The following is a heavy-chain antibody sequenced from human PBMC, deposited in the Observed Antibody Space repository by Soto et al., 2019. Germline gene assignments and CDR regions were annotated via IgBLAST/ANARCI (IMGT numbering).Heavy chain of an antibody. D-gene: IGHD4-17*01. CDR2: IYYSGST. V-gene: IGHV4-30-4*01. J-gene: IGHJ2*01. CDR3: AREPTLYGDHRYFDL. CDR1: GGSISSGDYY. Sequence: QVQLQESGPGLVKPSQTLSLTCTVSGGSISSGDYYWSWIRQPPGQGLEWIGYIYYSGSTYYNPSLKSRATTSVHTSKHQFSRKLSSVTAADTAVYDCAREPTLYGDHRYFDLWGRGPLVTVSS.